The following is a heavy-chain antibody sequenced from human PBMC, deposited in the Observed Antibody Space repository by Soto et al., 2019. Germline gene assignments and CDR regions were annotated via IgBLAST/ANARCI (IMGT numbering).Heavy chain of an antibody. CDR2: IYYSGST. J-gene: IGHJ4*02. CDR1: GGSISSGDYY. D-gene: IGHD4-17*01. Sequence: PSETLSLTCTVSGGSISSGDYYWSWIRQPPGKGLEWIGYIYYSGSTYYNPSLKSRVTISVDTSKNQFSPKLSSVTAADTAVYYCAREYGGQKYYFDYWGQGTLVTVSS. V-gene: IGHV4-30-4*01. CDR3: AREYGGQKYYFDY.